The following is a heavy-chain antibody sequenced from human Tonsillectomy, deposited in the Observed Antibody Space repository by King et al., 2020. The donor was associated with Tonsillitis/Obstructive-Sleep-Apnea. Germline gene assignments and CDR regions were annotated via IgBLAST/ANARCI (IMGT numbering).Heavy chain of an antibody. V-gene: IGHV1-69*10. Sequence: QLVQSGAEVKKPGYSVKVSCKASGGTFSSYAISWVRQAPGQGLEWMGGTIPILGIANYAQKFRGRVTITADKSTSTAYMELCSLRSEDTAVYYCARYPEYYYDSSGYYSNYYFDYWGQGTLVTVSS. D-gene: IGHD3-22*01. CDR1: GGTFSSYA. CDR3: ARYPEYYYDSSGYYSNYYFDY. CDR2: TIPILGIA. J-gene: IGHJ4*02.